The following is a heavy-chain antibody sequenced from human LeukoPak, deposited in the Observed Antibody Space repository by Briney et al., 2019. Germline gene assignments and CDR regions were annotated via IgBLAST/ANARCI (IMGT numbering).Heavy chain of an antibody. V-gene: IGHV4-34*01. J-gene: IGHJ4*02. Sequence: SETLSLTCAVYGGSFSGYYWSWIRQPPGKGLEWIGEINHSGSTNYNPSLKSRVTISVDTSKNQFSLKLSSVTAADTAVYYCARVVAAAASYYFDYWGQGTLVIVSS. D-gene: IGHD6-13*01. CDR2: INHSGST. CDR1: GGSFSGYY. CDR3: ARVVAAAASYYFDY.